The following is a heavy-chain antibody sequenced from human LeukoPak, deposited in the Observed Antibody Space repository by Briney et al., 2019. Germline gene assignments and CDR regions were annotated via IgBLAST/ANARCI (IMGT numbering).Heavy chain of an antibody. CDR3: ARVNSNYGLDY. Sequence: SETLSLTCAVYGGSSSGYYWSWIRQPPGKGLEWIGEINHSGSTNYNPSLKSRVTISVDTSKNQFSLKLSSVTAADTAVYYCARVNSNYGLDYWGQGTQVTVSS. CDR1: GGSSSGYY. D-gene: IGHD4-11*01. V-gene: IGHV4-34*01. CDR2: INHSGST. J-gene: IGHJ4*02.